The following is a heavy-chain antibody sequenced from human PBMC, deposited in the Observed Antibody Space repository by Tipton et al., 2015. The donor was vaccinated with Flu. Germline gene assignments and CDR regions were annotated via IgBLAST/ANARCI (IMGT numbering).Heavy chain of an antibody. Sequence: LRLSCTVSGGSIRSDYWSWIRQPAGKGPEWVGRIYSSGATNYNPSLKSRVTMSVDMSQNQISLKLSSVTAADTAVYYCAMTYRDGHHSWGQGTLVSVSS. CDR2: IYSSGAT. D-gene: IGHD5-24*01. CDR1: GGSIRSDY. V-gene: IGHV4-4*07. CDR3: AMTYRDGHHS. J-gene: IGHJ5*02.